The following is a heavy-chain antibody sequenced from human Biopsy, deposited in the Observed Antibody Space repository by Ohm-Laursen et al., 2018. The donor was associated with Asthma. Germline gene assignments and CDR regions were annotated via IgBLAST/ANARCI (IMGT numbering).Heavy chain of an antibody. D-gene: IGHD3-3*01. Sequence: SLRLSCAASGFSFDDCAMHWVRQAPGKGLEWVSSISWNSGNIDYAVSVKGRFTISRDNAKNLLFLQMNSLRAEDTAVYYCARTFHFWSPSHAEHYQLWGQGTLVTVSS. CDR2: ISWNSGNI. CDR3: ARTFHFWSPSHAEHYQL. J-gene: IGHJ1*01. CDR1: GFSFDDCA. V-gene: IGHV3-9*01.